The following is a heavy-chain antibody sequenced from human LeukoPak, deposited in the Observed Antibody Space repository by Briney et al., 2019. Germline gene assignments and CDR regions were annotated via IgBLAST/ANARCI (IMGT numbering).Heavy chain of an antibody. CDR1: GFTFSSYE. CDR3: ARGQRPFKGINWFDP. V-gene: IGHV3-48*03. D-gene: IGHD2-15*01. Sequence: AGGSLRLSCAASGFTFSSYEMNWVRQAPGKGLEWVSYISSSGSTIYYADSVKGRFTISRDNAKNSLYLQMNSLRAEDTAVYYCARGQRPFKGINWFDPWGQGTLVTVSS. CDR2: ISSSGSTI. J-gene: IGHJ5*02.